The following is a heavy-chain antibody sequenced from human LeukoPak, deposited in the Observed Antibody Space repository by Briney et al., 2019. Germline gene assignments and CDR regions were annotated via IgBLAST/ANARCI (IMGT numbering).Heavy chain of an antibody. CDR2: INPNSGGT. CDR3: ARGLYGSSSWYGDY. CDR1: GYTFTGYY. V-gene: IGHV1-2*04. Sequence: SVKVSCKASGYTFTGYYMHWVRQAPGQGLEWMGWINPNSGGTNYAQKFQGWVTMTRDTSISTAYMELSRLRSDDTAVYYCARGLYGSSSWYGDYWGQGTLVTVSS. J-gene: IGHJ4*02. D-gene: IGHD6-13*01.